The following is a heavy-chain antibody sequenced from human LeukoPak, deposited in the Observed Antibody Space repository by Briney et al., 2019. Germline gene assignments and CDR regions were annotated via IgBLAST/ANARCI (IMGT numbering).Heavy chain of an antibody. V-gene: IGHV4-38-2*02. J-gene: IGHJ5*02. CDR2: IYHSRST. CDR1: GYSITSGYY. Sequence: PSETLSLTRAVSGYSITSGYYWGWIRQPPGKGLEWIGSIYHSRSTYYNPSLKSRVTISVDTSKNQFSLKLSSVTAADTAVYYCARDRRWFGDASGDWFDPWGQGTLVTVSS. D-gene: IGHD3-10*01. CDR3: ARDRRWFGDASGDWFDP.